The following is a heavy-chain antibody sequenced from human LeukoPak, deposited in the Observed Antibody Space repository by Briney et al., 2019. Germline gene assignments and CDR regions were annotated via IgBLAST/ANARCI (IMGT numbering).Heavy chain of an antibody. CDR2: IDPSDSYT. CDR1: GYSFTSYW. V-gene: IGHV5-10-1*01. Sequence: GESLKISCKGSGYSFTSYWISWVRQMPGKGLEWMGRIDPSDSYTNYSPSFQGHVTISADKSISTAYLQWSSLKASDTAIYYCARPRYFGYYYGMDVWGRGPAVTVSS. D-gene: IGHD3-9*01. CDR3: ARPRYFGYYYGMDV. J-gene: IGHJ6*02.